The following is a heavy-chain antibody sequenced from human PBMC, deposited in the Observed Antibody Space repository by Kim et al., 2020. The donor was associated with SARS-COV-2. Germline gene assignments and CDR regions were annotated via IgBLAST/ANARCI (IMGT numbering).Heavy chain of an antibody. CDR1: GGSITSDDHY. V-gene: IGHV4-30-4*01. CDR2: IYYNGRT. D-gene: IGHD3-22*01. J-gene: IGHJ3*02. Sequence: SETLSLTCTVSGGSITSDDHYWSWIRQLPGEGLEWIGYIYYNGRTDQNPSLKSRLIMSIDPSKNQFSLKLNSVTAADTAVYYCARDWVLDSSGHPDAFDIWGQGTTVTVSS. CDR3: ARDWVLDSSGHPDAFDI.